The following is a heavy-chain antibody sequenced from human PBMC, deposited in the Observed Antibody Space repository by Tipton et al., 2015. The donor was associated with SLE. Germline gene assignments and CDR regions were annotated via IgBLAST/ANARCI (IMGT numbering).Heavy chain of an antibody. Sequence: SLRLSCAAFGFSFSSHAMHWVRQAPGKGLEWVAIIWYDGSNEYYADSVKGRFTISRDNSKNTLSLQMNSLRAEDTAVYYCAKDLAHGSGEAFDIWGQGTMVTVSS. CDR2: IWYDGSNE. D-gene: IGHD3-10*01. CDR1: GFSFSSHA. J-gene: IGHJ3*02. V-gene: IGHV3-30*02. CDR3: AKDLAHGSGEAFDI.